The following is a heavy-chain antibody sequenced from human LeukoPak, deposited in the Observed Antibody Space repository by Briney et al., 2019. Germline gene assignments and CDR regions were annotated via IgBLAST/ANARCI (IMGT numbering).Heavy chain of an antibody. Sequence: PGGSLRLSCAASGFTFSSYAMHWVRQAPGKGLEWVAVISYDGSNKYYADSVRGRFSISRDNSRNILYLQMNSLRAEDTAIYYCARGRTGYTTGPDYWGQGALVTVSS. CDR2: ISYDGSNK. CDR3: ARGRTGYTTGPDY. D-gene: IGHD1-1*01. CDR1: GFTFSSYA. J-gene: IGHJ4*02. V-gene: IGHV3-30-3*01.